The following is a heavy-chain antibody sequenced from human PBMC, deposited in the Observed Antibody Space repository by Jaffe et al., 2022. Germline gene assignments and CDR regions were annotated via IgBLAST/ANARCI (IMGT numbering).Heavy chain of an antibody. Sequence: QVQLVESGGGVVQPGRSLRLSCAASGFTFRGCGMHWVRQAPGKGLEWVAVISYDGSNKYYADSVKGRFTISRDNSKDTVYLQMNSLRIEDTAVYYCAKDYSSSWYYMDVWGKGTTVTVSS. D-gene: IGHD6-13*01. CDR1: GFTFRGCG. CDR2: ISYDGSNK. J-gene: IGHJ6*03. V-gene: IGHV3-30*18. CDR3: AKDYSSSWYYMDV.